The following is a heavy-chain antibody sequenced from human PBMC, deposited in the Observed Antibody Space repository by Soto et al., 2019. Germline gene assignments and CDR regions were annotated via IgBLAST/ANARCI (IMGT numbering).Heavy chain of an antibody. Sequence: SGPTLVKPTQTLTLTCTFSGFSLSTSGVGVGWIRQPPGKALEWLALIYWDDDKRYSPSLKSRLTIPKDTSKNQVVLTMTNMDPVDTATYYCAHRQCSSTSCYDGVNWFDPWGQGTLVTVSS. CDR3: AHRQCSSTSCYDGVNWFDP. V-gene: IGHV2-5*02. CDR1: GFSLSTSGVG. J-gene: IGHJ5*02. D-gene: IGHD2-2*01. CDR2: IYWDDDK.